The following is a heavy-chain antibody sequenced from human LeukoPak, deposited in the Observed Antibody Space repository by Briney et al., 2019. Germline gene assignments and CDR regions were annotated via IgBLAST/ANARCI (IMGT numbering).Heavy chain of an antibody. V-gene: IGHV3-48*04. CDR1: AFTFSTYS. CDR3: ARSAHSGLFDY. J-gene: IGHJ4*02. CDR2: ISSSGSTI. D-gene: IGHD3-10*01. Sequence: GGSLRLSCAASAFTFSTYSMNWVRQAPGKGLEWVSSISSSGSTIYYADSLKGRFTISRDNPKNSMYLQMNSLRAEDTAVYYCARSAHSGLFDYWGQGTLVTVCS.